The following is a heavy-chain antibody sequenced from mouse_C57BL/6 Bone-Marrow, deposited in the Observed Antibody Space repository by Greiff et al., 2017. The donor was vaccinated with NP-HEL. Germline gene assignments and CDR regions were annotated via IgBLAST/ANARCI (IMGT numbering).Heavy chain of an antibody. J-gene: IGHJ4*01. CDR1: GYTFTDYY. CDR3: AIRDYDYDGYYAMDY. CDR2: IYPGSGNT. Sequence: VQLVESGAELVRPGASVKLSCKASGYTFTDYYINWVKQRPGQGLEWIARIYPGSGNTYYNEKFKGKATLTAEKSSSTAYMQLSSLTSEDSAVYFCAIRDYDYDGYYAMDYWGQGTSVTVSS. D-gene: IGHD2-4*01. V-gene: IGHV1-76*01.